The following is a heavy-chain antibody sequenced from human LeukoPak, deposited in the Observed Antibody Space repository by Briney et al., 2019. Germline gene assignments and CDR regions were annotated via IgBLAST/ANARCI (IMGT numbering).Heavy chain of an antibody. J-gene: IGHJ4*02. CDR3: AKNVGSFYYFDY. CDR2: ISGNGGST. D-gene: IGHD2/OR15-2a*01. CDR1: GFTFDDYA. V-gene: IGHV3-43*02. Sequence: GGSLRLSCAASGFTFDDYAMHWVRQAPGKGLEWVSLISGNGGSTYYADSVKGRFTISRDNSKNSLYPQMNSLRTEDTALYYCAKNVGSFYYFDYWGQGTLVTVSS.